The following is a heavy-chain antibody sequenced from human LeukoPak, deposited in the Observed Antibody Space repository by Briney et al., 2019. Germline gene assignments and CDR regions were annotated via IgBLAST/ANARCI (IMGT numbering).Heavy chain of an antibody. CDR2: INSDGSST. CDR1: GFTFSSYW. D-gene: IGHD6-13*01. V-gene: IGHV3-74*01. CDR3: ARDPYSSSWYELYYFDY. Sequence: PGGSPRLSCAASGFTFSSYWMHWVRQAPGKGLVWVSRINSDGSSTSYADSVKGRFTISRDNAKNTLYLQMNSLRAEDTAVYYCARDPYSSSWYELYYFDYWGQGTLVTVSS. J-gene: IGHJ4*02.